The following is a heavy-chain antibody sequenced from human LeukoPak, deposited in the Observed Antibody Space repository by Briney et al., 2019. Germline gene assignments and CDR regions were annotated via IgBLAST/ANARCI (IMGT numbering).Heavy chain of an antibody. Sequence: GGSLRLSCAASRFTFSSYSMNWVRQAPGKGLEWVSCISSSSSTIYYADSVKGRFTISRDNAKNSLYLQMNSLRAEDTAVYYCASFKIAGNWGQGTLVTVSS. CDR2: ISSSSSTI. J-gene: IGHJ4*02. CDR1: RFTFSSYS. V-gene: IGHV3-48*01. D-gene: IGHD3-22*01. CDR3: ASFKIAGN.